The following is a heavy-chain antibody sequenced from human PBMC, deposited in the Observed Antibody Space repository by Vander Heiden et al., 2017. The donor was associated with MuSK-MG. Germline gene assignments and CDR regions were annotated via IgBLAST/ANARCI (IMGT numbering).Heavy chain of an antibody. J-gene: IGHJ4*02. CDR1: SGCIRSSRYY. V-gene: IGHV4-39*01. CDR3: ARHELGVVAATVDY. Sequence: QLQLQESGPVLVKQSEYRPHTWTVHSGCIRSSRYYGGGARQLSGNGVEWNGDIYYSGSTYYNPSLKSRDTISVDTSKNQFSLKLSSVTAADTAVYYCARHELGVVAATVDYWGQGTLVTVSS. CDR2: IYYSGST. D-gene: IGHD2-15*01.